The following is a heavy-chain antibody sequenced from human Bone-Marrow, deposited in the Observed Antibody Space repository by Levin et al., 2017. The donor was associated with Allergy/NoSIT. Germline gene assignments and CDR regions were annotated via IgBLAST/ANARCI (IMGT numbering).Heavy chain of an antibody. CDR2: IKSKTDGGTT. J-gene: IGHJ4*02. V-gene: IGHV3-15*01. CDR3: TTEEKWWYYFDY. Sequence: GGSLRLSCAASGFTFSNAWMSWVRQAPGKGLEWVGRIKSKTDGGTTDYAAPVKGRFTISRDDSKNTLYLQMNSLKTEDTAVYYCTTEEKWWYYFDYWGQGTLVTVSS. CDR1: GFTFSNAW. D-gene: IGHD2-15*01.